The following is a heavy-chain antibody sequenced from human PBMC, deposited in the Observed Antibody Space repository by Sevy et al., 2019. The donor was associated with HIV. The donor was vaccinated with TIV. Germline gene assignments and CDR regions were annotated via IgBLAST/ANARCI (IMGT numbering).Heavy chain of an antibody. J-gene: IGHJ1*01. V-gene: IGHV3-30-3*01. D-gene: IGHD1-1*01. Sequence: GGSLRLSCATSGFTFSSYSMHWVRQAPGKGLEWVATISYDGINKHYADSVTGRFTISRDNFKNSLSLQMNSLRAEDTAVYFCALERLSSDVAEYFQNWGQSTLVTVSS. CDR2: ISYDGINK. CDR3: ALERLSSDVAEYFQN. CDR1: GFTFSSYS.